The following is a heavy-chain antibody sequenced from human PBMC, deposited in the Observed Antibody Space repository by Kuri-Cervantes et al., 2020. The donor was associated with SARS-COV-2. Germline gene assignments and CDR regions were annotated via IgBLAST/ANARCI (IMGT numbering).Heavy chain of an antibody. CDR2: IYYSGST. D-gene: IGHD2-15*01. J-gene: IGHJ3*02. V-gene: IGHV4-61*01. Sequence: GSLRLSCAVSGYSISSGYYWGWIRQPPGKGLEWIGYIYYSGSTNYNPSLKSRVAISVDTSKNQFSLKLSSVTAADTAVYYCAREGLGYCSGGSCFSAFDIWGQGTMVTVSS. CDR3: AREGLGYCSGGSCFSAFDI. CDR1: GYSISSGYY.